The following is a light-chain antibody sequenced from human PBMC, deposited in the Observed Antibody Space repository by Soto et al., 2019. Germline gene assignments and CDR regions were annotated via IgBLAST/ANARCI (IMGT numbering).Light chain of an antibody. CDR1: QGVTTY. CDR3: HQLDSYPYS. Sequence: DIQLTQSPSFLSASVGDRVTITCRANQGVTTYLAWYQQNPEKAPKLLIYAASTLQSGVPSRFSGSGSGTEFTLTISSLQPEDSATYYCHQLDSYPYSFGQGTKLEIK. J-gene: IGKJ2*03. CDR2: AAS. V-gene: IGKV1-9*01.